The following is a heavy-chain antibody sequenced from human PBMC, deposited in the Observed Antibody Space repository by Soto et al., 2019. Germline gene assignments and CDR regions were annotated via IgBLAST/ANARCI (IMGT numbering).Heavy chain of an antibody. Sequence: EVQLVESGGGLVQPGGSLRLSCAASGFTFSSYAMHWVRRAPGKGLEYVSAISSNGGYTYYANSVKGRFTISRDNSKNTLYLQMGSLRAEDMAVYYCARLREVYNLDYWGQGTLVTVSS. CDR3: ARLREVYNLDY. D-gene: IGHD1-1*01. CDR2: ISSNGGYT. CDR1: GFTFSSYA. V-gene: IGHV3-64*01. J-gene: IGHJ4*02.